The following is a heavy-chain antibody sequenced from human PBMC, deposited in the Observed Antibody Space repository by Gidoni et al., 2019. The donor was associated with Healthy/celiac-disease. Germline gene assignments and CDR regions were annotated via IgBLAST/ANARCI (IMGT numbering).Heavy chain of an antibody. CDR3: ARQNHWLLYYYYYGMDV. Sequence: QLQLQESGPGLVKPSETLSLTCTVSGGAISSSSYDWGWIRQPPGKGLEWIGSIYYSGSTYYNPSLKSRVTISVDTVKNQFSLKLSSVTAADTAVYYCARQNHWLLYYYYYGMDVWGQGTTVTVSS. CDR2: IYYSGST. V-gene: IGHV4-39*01. J-gene: IGHJ6*02. D-gene: IGHD5-12*01. CDR1: GGAISSSSYD.